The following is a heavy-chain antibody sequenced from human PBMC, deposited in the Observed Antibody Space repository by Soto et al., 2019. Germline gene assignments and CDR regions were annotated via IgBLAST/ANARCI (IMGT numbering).Heavy chain of an antibody. Sequence: QVQLVQSGAEVKKPGASVKVSCKASGYTFTSYDINWVRQATGQGLEWMGWMNPNSGNTGYAQKFQGRVTMTRNTSLSTAYRELSSLSSEDTAVYCCAREDPSYGMSVWGRGTTVTVSS. CDR3: AREDPSYGMSV. V-gene: IGHV1-8*01. CDR1: GYTFTSYD. CDR2: MNPNSGNT. J-gene: IGHJ6*02.